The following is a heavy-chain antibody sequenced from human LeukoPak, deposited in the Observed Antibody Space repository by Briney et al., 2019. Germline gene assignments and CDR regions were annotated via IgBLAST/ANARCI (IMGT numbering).Heavy chain of an antibody. CDR1: GDSINSGNNY. Sequence: SETLSLTCTVSGDSINSGNNYWSWIRQPAGKGPEWIGHIYSSGTTNYNPSLKSRVTMSVDTSKNQFSLKLTSVTAADTAVYYCAGEAGSHDSSGYYSLYYSFDYWGQGTLVTVSS. V-gene: IGHV4-61*09. J-gene: IGHJ4*02. CDR3: AGEAGSHDSSGYYSLYYSFDY. CDR2: IYSSGTT. D-gene: IGHD3-22*01.